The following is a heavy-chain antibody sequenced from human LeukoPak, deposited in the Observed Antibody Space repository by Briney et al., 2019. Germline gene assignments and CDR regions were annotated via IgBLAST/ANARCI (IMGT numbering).Heavy chain of an antibody. D-gene: IGHD5-18*01. CDR3: AREGSTVRVTGPLDF. V-gene: IGHV1-2*02. CDR1: GYTFTAYY. J-gene: IGHJ4*02. CDR2: INPNSGGT. Sequence: GASVKVSCKASGYTFTAYYMHWVRQAPGQGLEWMGWINPNSGGTNYAQKFQGRVTMTRDTSISTAYMELSRLRSDDTAVFYCAREGSTVRVTGPLDFGGRGPRVTVSS.